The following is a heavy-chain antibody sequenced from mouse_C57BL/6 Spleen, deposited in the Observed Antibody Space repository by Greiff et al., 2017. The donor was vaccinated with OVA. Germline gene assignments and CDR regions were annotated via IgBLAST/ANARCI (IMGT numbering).Heavy chain of an antibody. CDR3: TGYGSSPNEYFDV. J-gene: IGHJ1*03. CDR1: GFTFSNYW. CDR2: IRLKSDNYAT. V-gene: IGHV6-3*01. D-gene: IGHD1-1*01. Sequence: EVQRVESGGGLVQPGGSMKLSCVASGFTFSNYWMNWVRQSPEKGLEWVAQIRLKSDNYATHYAESVKGRFTISRDDSKSSVYLQMNNLRAEDTGIYYCTGYGSSPNEYFDVWGTGTTVTVSS.